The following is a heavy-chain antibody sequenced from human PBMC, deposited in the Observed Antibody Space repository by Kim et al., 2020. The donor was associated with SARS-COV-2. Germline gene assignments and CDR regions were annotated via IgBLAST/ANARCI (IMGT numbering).Heavy chain of an antibody. V-gene: IGHV4-38-2*02. Sequence: SETLSLTCTASGSSIGIGYYWGWIRQFPGRGLEWVSSISHTGNTYYNPSLKSRVIISVDTSKREVSLNLTSVTAADTAVYYCARKVISSWFNFDVWGQGRMVTVSS. CDR1: GSSIGIGYY. D-gene: IGHD2-21*01. CDR3: ARKVISSWFNFDV. CDR2: ISHTGNT. J-gene: IGHJ3*01.